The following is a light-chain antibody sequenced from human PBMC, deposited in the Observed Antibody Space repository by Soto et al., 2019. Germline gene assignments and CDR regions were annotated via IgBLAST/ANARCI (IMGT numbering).Light chain of an antibody. J-gene: IGLJ1*01. Sequence: EFGGYNYVSWYQQHPGKAPKLMIYEVSNRPSGVSNRFSGSKSGNTASLTISGLQAEDEADYYCSSYSSSPSYVFGTGTKVTVL. V-gene: IGLV2-14*01. CDR3: SSYSSSPSYV. CDR2: EVS. CDR1: EFGGYNY.